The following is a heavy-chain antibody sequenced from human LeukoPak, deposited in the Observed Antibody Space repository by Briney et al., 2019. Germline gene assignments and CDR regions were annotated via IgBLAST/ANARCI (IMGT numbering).Heavy chain of an antibody. J-gene: IGHJ4*02. Sequence: SETLSLSCTVSGGSISSYYWSWIRQPPGKGLEWIGYIYYSGSTNYNPSLKSRVTISVDTSKNQFSLKLSSVTAADTAVYYCARSPYDFWSGYYSFDYWGQGTLVTVSS. CDR2: IYYSGST. CDR3: ARSPYDFWSGYYSFDY. V-gene: IGHV4-59*01. D-gene: IGHD3-3*01. CDR1: GGSISSYY.